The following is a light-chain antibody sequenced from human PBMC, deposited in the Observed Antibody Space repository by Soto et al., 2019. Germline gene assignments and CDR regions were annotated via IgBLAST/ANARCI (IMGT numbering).Light chain of an antibody. CDR1: QSLVHSDGNTY. CDR2: KVS. J-gene: IGKJ4*01. CDR3: MQGSHWPLT. Sequence: DVVMTQSPLFLPVTLGQPASISCRSSQSLVHSDGNTYLNWFQQRPGQPPRRLIYKVSNRDSGVPDRFSGSGSGTDFTLKISRVEAEDVGVYYCMQGSHWPLTFGGGTKVDIK. V-gene: IGKV2-30*02.